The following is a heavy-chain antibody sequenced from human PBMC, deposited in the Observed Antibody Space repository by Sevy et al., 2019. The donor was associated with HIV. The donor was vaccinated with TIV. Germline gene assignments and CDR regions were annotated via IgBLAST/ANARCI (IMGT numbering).Heavy chain of an antibody. CDR3: ARGPITMIVVGFDY. Sequence: GESLKISCAASGFTFVSYWMTWVRQAPGKGLEWVANINQDGSEKYYVDSVKGRFTISRDNAKNSLYLQMNSLRAEDTAVYYCARGPITMIVVGFDYWGQGTLVTVSS. V-gene: IGHV3-7*01. J-gene: IGHJ4*02. D-gene: IGHD3-22*01. CDR2: INQDGSEK. CDR1: GFTFVSYW.